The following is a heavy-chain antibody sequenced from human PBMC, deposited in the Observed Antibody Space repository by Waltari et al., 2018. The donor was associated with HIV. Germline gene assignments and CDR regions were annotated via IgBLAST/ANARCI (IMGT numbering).Heavy chain of an antibody. CDR1: GFTFSFYW. D-gene: IGHD3-10*01. V-gene: IGHV3-7*01. Sequence: EVKLEESGGGWVQPGGSLTLTCEASGFTFSFYWLSWVRQAPGKGLEWVANINQAGTERHYVDSVWGRFTISRDNGKTSLFLQMNSLSVEDTAVYYCATTHGSGAYDNDFDYWGQGTLV. CDR3: ATTHGSGAYDNDFDY. J-gene: IGHJ4*02. CDR2: INQAGTER.